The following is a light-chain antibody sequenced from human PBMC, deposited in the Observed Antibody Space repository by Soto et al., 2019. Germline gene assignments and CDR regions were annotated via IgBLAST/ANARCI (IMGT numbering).Light chain of an antibody. CDR2: GVS. V-gene: IGKV3-15*01. Sequence: DIVLTQSPATLSVSPGDTVTLSCSASESLFGFFAWYQQKPGQAPRLLMAGVSTRATGIPARFNGGGSAKDFTLTISSLESEDSAFYFCQSYNDWPFASGLGTRLEI. CDR3: QSYNDWPFA. J-gene: IGKJ2*01. CDR1: ESLFGF.